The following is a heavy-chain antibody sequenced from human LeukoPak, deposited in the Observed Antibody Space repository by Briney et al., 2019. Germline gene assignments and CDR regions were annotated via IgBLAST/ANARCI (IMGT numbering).Heavy chain of an antibody. D-gene: IGHD4-11*01. V-gene: IGHV3-30-3*02. CDR2: ISFDGRIK. Sequence: GGSLRLSCAASGFTFNTFVMHWVRQAPGKGLEWVSLISFDGRIKDYADSVRGRFTISRANSRNTLYLQMNSLRAEDTAVYYCANDYSNYPTNYYFDYWGQGTLVTVSS. CDR1: GFTFNTFV. J-gene: IGHJ4*02. CDR3: ANDYSNYPTNYYFDY.